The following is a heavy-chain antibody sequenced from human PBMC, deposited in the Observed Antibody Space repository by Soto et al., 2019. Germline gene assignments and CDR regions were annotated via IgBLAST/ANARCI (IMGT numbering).Heavy chain of an antibody. D-gene: IGHD3-10*01. CDR3: AKDWGRHFASGSSYFDF. CDR1: GFTFSSYG. Sequence: GGSLRLSCAASGFTFSSYGMHWVRQAPGKGLEWVAVISYDGSNKYYADSVKGRFTISRDNSKNTLYLQMNSLRDDDTAVYYCAKDWGRHFASGSSYFDFWGQGTRVTVSS. V-gene: IGHV3-30*18. J-gene: IGHJ4*02. CDR2: ISYDGSNK.